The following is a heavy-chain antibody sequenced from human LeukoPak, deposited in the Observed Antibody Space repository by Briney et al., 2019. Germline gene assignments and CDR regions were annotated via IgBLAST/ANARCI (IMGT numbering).Heavy chain of an antibody. CDR2: IYSGGST. Sequence: GGSLRLSCAASGFTFSSYGMSWVRQAPGKGLEWVSVIYSGGSTYYADSVKGRFTISRDNSKNTLYLQMNSLRAEDTAVYYCARDRSGSSGYYGAFDIWGQGTMVTVSS. J-gene: IGHJ3*02. V-gene: IGHV3-53*01. CDR3: ARDRSGSSGYYGAFDI. D-gene: IGHD3-22*01. CDR1: GFTFSSYG.